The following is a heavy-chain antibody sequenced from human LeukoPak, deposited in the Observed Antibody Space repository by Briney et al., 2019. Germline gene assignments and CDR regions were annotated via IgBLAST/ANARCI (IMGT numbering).Heavy chain of an antibody. V-gene: IGHV3-7*01. CDR1: GLIFSSYW. J-gene: IGHJ5*02. CDR3: ARDIIGAVAGLNWFDP. CDR2: INEDGSEK. Sequence: GGSLRLSCAASGLIFSSYWMTWVRQVPGKGLEWVANINEDGSEKNYVDSVKGRFTISRDNAENSLYLQMNSLRAEDTAVYYCARDIIGAVAGLNWFDPWGQGTLVTVSS. D-gene: IGHD6-19*01.